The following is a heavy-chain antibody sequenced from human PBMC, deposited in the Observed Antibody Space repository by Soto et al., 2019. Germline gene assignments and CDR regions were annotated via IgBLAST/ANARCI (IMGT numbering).Heavy chain of an antibody. CDR3: AKGNYDYYGWGRYWGMDV. V-gene: IGHV3-30*18. D-gene: IGHD3-10*01. J-gene: IGHJ6*02. CDR1: GFTFSSHG. Sequence: QVQLVESGGGVVQPGRSLRLSCAASGFTFSSHGMHWVRQAPGKGLEWVAFITYDGSKRYYADSVKGRFTISRDKSKNTXXLQMNSLRAEDTAVYYCAKGNYDYYGWGRYWGMDVWGQGTTVTVSS. CDR2: ITYDGSKR.